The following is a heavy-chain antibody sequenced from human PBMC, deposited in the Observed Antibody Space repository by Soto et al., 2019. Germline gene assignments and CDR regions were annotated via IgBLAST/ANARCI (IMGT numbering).Heavy chain of an antibody. CDR1: GYSFTSYG. D-gene: IGHD5-18*01. CDR2: ISGYNGKT. V-gene: IGHV1-18*01. J-gene: IGHJ5*02. CDR3: ASDNMVNTDSWFAL. Sequence: QVHLVQSGAAVKKPGASVQVSCKASGYSFTSYGISWVRQAAGQGLEWMAWISGYNGKTRFAPKYQGRLTMTIDTSTSTAYMALRSLRSDDAAMYYCASDNMVNTDSWFALWGQGTLVTVSS.